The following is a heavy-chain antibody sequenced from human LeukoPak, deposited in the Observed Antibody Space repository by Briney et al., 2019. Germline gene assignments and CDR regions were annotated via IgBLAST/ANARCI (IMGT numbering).Heavy chain of an antibody. CDR2: MNPNSGNT. V-gene: IGHV1-8*01. Sequence: ASVKVSCKASGYTLTSYDINWVRQATGQGLEWMGWMNPNSGNTGYAQKFQGRVTMTRNTSISTAYMELSSLRSEDTAVYYCARGNRMVGGSDYWGQGTLVTVSS. J-gene: IGHJ4*02. D-gene: IGHD2-15*01. CDR1: GYTLTSYD. CDR3: ARGNRMVGGSDY.